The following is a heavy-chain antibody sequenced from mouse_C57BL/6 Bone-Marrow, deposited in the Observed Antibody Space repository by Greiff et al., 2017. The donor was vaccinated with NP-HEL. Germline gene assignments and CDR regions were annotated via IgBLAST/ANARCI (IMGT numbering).Heavy chain of an antibody. CDR3: ARQPLDDYYFDY. Sequence: VNVVESGPGLVAPSQSLSITCTVSGFSLTSYGVHWVRQPPGKGLEWLVVIWSDGSTTYNSALKSRLSISKDNSKGQVFLKMNSRQTDDTAMYYCARQPLDDYYFDYWGQGTTLTVSS. D-gene: IGHD2-4*01. J-gene: IGHJ2*01. V-gene: IGHV2-6-1*01. CDR2: IWSDGST. CDR1: GFSLTSYG.